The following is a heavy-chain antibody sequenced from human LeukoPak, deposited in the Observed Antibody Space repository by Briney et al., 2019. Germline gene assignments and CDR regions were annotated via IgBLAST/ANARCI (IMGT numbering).Heavy chain of an antibody. V-gene: IGHV3-53*04. CDR2: IYSGGST. J-gene: IGHJ4*02. Sequence: GESLKISCAASGFTVSSNYMSWVRQAPGKGLEWVSVIYSGGSTYYADSVKGRFTISRHNSKNTLYLQMNSLRAEDTAVYYCASPYCSGGYCYSGGYWGRGTLVTVSS. D-gene: IGHD2-15*01. CDR3: ASPYCSGGYCYSGGY. CDR1: GFTVSSNY.